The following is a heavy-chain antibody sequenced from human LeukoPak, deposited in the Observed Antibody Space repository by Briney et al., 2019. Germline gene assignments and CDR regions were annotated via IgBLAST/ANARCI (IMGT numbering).Heavy chain of an antibody. CDR3: ARGYNWNYFDY. D-gene: IGHD1-20*01. Sequence: ASAKVSCKASGYTFTAYYIHWVRQAPGQGLEWMGWINPNSGGTDYAQRFQGRVTMTGDTSISTAYMDLSRLRSDDTAVYYCARGYNWNYFDYWGQGTLVTVSS. CDR2: INPNSGGT. J-gene: IGHJ4*02. CDR1: GYTFTAYY. V-gene: IGHV1-2*02.